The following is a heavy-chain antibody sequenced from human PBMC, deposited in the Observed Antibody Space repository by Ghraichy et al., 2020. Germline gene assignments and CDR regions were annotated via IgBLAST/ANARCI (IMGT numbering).Heavy chain of an antibody. D-gene: IGHD2-8*01. V-gene: IGHV3-9*01. CDR3: VRDFTNAGWDGGSGFDV. J-gene: IGHJ6*02. CDR1: GFKFKNHD. Sequence: GGSLRLSCVGAGFKFKNHDMHWVRQPPGKGLEWISRVTWNSAVVGYADSVKGRFSISRDNSKNSLSLQMNNLRSEDTALYYCVRDFTNAGWDGGSGFDVWGQGTTVTVSS. CDR2: VTWNSAVV.